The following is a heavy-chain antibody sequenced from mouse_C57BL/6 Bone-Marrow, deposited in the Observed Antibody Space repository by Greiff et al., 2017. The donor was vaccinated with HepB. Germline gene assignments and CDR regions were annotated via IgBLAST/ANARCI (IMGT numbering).Heavy chain of an antibody. CDR3: APAYYYGSTMDY. Sequence: QVQLQQSGAELARPGASVKLSCKASGYTFTSYGISWVKQSTGQGLEWIGEIYPRSGNTYYNEKFKGKATLTADKSSSTAYMELRSLTSEDSAVYFCAPAYYYGSTMDYWGQGTSVTVSS. CDR1: GYTFTSYG. J-gene: IGHJ4*01. CDR2: IYPRSGNT. V-gene: IGHV1-81*01. D-gene: IGHD1-1*01.